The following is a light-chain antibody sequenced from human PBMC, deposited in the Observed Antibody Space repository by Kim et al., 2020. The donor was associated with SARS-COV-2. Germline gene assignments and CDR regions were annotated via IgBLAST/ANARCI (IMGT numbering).Light chain of an antibody. V-gene: IGLV2-8*01. CDR2: EVS. CDR1: SSNVGGYTY. CDR3: SSYAGSNNLV. Sequence: GQSVTISCTGTSSNVGGYTYVSWYQQHPANAPQLMIYEVSKRPSGVPDRFSGSKSGNTASLTVSGLQAEDEADYYCSSYAGSNNLVFGGGTQLTVL. J-gene: IGLJ3*02.